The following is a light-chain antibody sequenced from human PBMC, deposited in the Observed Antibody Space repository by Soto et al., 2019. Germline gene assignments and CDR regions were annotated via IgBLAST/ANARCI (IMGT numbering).Light chain of an antibody. V-gene: IGKV3-20*01. CDR3: QQYDSSPRT. CDR1: HSVSSS. CDR2: GAS. J-gene: IGKJ1*01. Sequence: EIVMTQSPATLSVSPGERATLFCRASHSVSSSLAWYQQKPGQAPRLLIHGASTRATGIPDRFSGSGSGTDFTLTISRLEPEDFAVYYCQQYDSSPRTFGQGTKVDIK.